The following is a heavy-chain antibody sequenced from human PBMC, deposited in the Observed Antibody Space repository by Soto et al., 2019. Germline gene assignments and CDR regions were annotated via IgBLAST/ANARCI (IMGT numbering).Heavy chain of an antibody. CDR3: ANVTRLCGLHLRELDY. D-gene: IGHD3-16*01. V-gene: IGHV3-23*01. Sequence: EVQLLESGGGLVQPGGSLRLSCAASGFTFSSYAMSWVRQAPGKGLEWVSAISGSGGSTYYAVSVKGRSTISRDNSKSTLYLQMDSLRAEDTAVYYCANVTRLCGLHLRELDYLCRGTLVTVSS. CDR1: GFTFSSYA. CDR2: ISGSGGST. J-gene: IGHJ4*02.